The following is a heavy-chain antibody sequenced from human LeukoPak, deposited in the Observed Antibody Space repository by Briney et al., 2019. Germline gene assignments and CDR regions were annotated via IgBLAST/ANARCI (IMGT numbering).Heavy chain of an antibody. CDR1: GGSISTYY. CDR3: ARHLSDSASAIEY. CDR2: IYTSGST. Sequence: EPSETLSLTCTVSGGSISTYYWSWIRQPPGKGLEWIGYIYTSGSTNYNPSLKSRVTISVDTSKIQFSLKLSSVTAADTAVYYCARHLSDSASAIEYWGQGALVTVSS. D-gene: IGHD3-22*01. J-gene: IGHJ4*02. V-gene: IGHV4-4*09.